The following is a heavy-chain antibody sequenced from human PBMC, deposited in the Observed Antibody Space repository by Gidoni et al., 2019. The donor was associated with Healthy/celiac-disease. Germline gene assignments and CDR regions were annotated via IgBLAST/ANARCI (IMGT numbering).Heavy chain of an antibody. CDR1: GFTFSRYS. V-gene: IGHV3-48*01. D-gene: IGHD6-6*01. Sequence: EVQLVESGGGLVQPGWSLRLSCAASGFTFSRYSMNWVRQAPGKGLEWVSYISSSSSTIYYADSVKGRFTISRDNAKNSLYLQMNSLRAEDTAVYYCARVGRRPGYYYYYGMDVWGQGTTVTVSS. J-gene: IGHJ6*02. CDR2: ISSSSSTI. CDR3: ARVGRRPGYYYYYGMDV.